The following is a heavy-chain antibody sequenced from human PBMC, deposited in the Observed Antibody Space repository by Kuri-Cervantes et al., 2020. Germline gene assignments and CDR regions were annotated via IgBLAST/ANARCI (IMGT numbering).Heavy chain of an antibody. J-gene: IGHJ5*02. Sequence: GGSLRLSCAASGFTFSSYSMNWVRQAPGKGLEWASYISSSSSTIYYADSVKGRFTTSRDNAKNSLYLQMNSLRDEDTAVYYCARDWRSSIAARPGWFDPWGQGTLVTVSS. D-gene: IGHD6-6*01. CDR3: ARDWRSSIAARPGWFDP. CDR2: ISSSSSTI. V-gene: IGHV3-48*02. CDR1: GFTFSSYS.